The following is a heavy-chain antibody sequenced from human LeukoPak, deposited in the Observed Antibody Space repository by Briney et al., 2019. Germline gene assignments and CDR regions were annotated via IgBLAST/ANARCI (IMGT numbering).Heavy chain of an antibody. CDR2: IYYSGST. J-gene: IGHJ4*02. V-gene: IGHV4-39*07. D-gene: IGHD6-13*01. CDR1: GDSISSGGYY. Sequence: RSSETLSLTCTVSGDSISSGGYYWGWIRQPPGKGLEWIGSIYYSGSTYYNPSLKSRVTISVDTSKNQFSLKLSSVTAADTAVYYCAGPSSSPQGYWGQGTLVTVSS. CDR3: AGPSSSPQGY.